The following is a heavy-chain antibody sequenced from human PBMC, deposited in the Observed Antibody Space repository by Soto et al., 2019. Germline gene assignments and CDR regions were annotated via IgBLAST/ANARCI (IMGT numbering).Heavy chain of an antibody. CDR2: IYYSGST. J-gene: IGHJ4*02. V-gene: IGHV4-30-4*01. Sequence: QVQLQESGPGLVKPSQTLSLTCTVSGGSISSGDYYWSWIRQPPGKGLGWIGYIYYSGSTYYNPSLKSRVTISVDTSKNQFSLMLSFVTAADTAVYYCARVLVVPGRGSDDYWGQGTLVTVSS. CDR3: ARVLVVPGRGSDDY. D-gene: IGHD2-21*01. CDR1: GGSISSGDYY.